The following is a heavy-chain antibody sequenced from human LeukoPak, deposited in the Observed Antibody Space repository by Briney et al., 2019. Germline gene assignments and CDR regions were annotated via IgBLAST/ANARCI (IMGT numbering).Heavy chain of an antibody. V-gene: IGHV4-34*01. CDR2: INARGDT. Sequence: SETLSLTCAVYGWSFNDHYWDWIRQPPGKGLEWIGEINARGDTNFNPSLKSRVTISVDTSKNQFSLTLRSMIAADTAVYYCARGQVPAARGYNWFDPWGQGTLVTVSS. CDR1: GWSFNDHY. J-gene: IGHJ5*02. D-gene: IGHD2-2*01. CDR3: ARGQVPAARGYNWFDP.